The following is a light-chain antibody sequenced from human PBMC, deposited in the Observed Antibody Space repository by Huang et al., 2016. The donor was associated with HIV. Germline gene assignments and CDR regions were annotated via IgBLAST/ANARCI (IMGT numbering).Light chain of an antibody. CDR1: QIISRN. CDR3: QHYNNWPLYT. CDR2: DAS. Sequence: EIVMTQSPATLSASPGERDTLSCRASQIISRNLAWYQQKPGQAPRLLIYDASTRVNSSPATIRRSGAGTACTLTISNLQSKDDAVYYCQHYNNWPLYTFGQGPKLEIK. V-gene: IGKV3-15*01. J-gene: IGKJ2*01.